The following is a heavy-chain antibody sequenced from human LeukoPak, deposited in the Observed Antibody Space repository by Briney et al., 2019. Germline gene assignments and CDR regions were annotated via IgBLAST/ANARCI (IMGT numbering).Heavy chain of an antibody. J-gene: IGHJ4*02. CDR2: ISAYNGNT. V-gene: IGHV1-18*01. CDR1: GYTFTSYG. D-gene: IGHD3-22*01. CDR3: ARDYYDSSGYSPGY. Sequence: ASVKVSCKASGYTFTSYGISWVRQAPGQGLEWMGWISAYNGNTNYAQKLQGRVTMATDTSTSTAYMELRSLRSDDTAVYYCARDYYDSSGYSPGYWGQGTLVTVSS.